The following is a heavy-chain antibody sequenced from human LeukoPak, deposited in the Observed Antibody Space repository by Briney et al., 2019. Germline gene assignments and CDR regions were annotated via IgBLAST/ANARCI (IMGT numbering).Heavy chain of an antibody. Sequence: PGGSLRLSCAASGFTFSSYWMHWVRRAPGKGLVWVSRINSDGSSISYADSVKGRFTISRDNANNALYLQMNSLRAEDTAVYYCATSRTFDYWGQGTLVTVSS. V-gene: IGHV3-74*01. CDR1: GFTFSSYW. CDR3: ATSRTFDY. CDR2: INSDGSSI. D-gene: IGHD2-2*01. J-gene: IGHJ4*02.